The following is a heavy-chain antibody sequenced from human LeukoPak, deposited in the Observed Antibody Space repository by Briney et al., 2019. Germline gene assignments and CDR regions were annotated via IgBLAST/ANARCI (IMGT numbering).Heavy chain of an antibody. CDR1: GYTFTGYY. Sequence: ASVKVSCKASGYTFTGYYMHWVRQAPGQGLEWMGRINPNSGGANYAQKFQGRVTMTRDTSISTAYMELSRLRSDDTAVYYCARVNYDFWSGYYNSWGQGTLVTVSS. V-gene: IGHV1-2*06. J-gene: IGHJ4*02. D-gene: IGHD3-3*01. CDR3: ARVNYDFWSGYYNS. CDR2: INPNSGGA.